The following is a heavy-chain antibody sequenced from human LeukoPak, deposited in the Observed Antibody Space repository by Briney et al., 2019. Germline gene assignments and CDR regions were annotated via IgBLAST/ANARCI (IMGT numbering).Heavy chain of an antibody. Sequence: VASVKVSCKASGYTFTGYYMHWVRQAPGQGLEWMGWINPNSGGTNYAQKFQGRVTMTRDTSISTAYMELSRLRSDDTAVYYCARDYRYCSSTSCFYYFDYWGQGTLVTVSS. V-gene: IGHV1-2*02. J-gene: IGHJ4*02. CDR1: GYTFTGYY. D-gene: IGHD2-2*01. CDR3: ARDYRYCSSTSCFYYFDY. CDR2: INPNSGGT.